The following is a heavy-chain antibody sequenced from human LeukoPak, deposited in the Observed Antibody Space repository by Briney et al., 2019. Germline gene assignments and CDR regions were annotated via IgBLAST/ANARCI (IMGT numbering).Heavy chain of an antibody. Sequence: GESLQISCQGSGSNFTSYWIAWVRQLPGKGLEWMGIIYPADSDTRYSPSFQGQVTISADKSISTAYLQWSSLKASDTAMYYCARHSDWRFDYWGQGTLVTVSS. CDR2: IYPADSDT. CDR3: ARHSDWRFDY. V-gene: IGHV5-51*01. D-gene: IGHD3-9*01. CDR1: GSNFTSYW. J-gene: IGHJ4*02.